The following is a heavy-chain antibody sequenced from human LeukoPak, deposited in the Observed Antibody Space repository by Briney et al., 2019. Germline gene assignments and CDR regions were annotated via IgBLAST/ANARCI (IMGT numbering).Heavy chain of an antibody. CDR3: GRAWELLPSDY. J-gene: IGHJ4*02. CDR2: INAGNGNT. Sequence: ASVKVSCKASGYTFTSYAMHWVRQAPGQRLEWMGWINAGNGNTKYSQKFQGRVTITRDTSASTAYMELSSLRSEDTAVYYCGRAWELLPSDYWGQGTLVTVSS. CDR1: GYTFTSYA. V-gene: IGHV1-3*01. D-gene: IGHD1-26*01.